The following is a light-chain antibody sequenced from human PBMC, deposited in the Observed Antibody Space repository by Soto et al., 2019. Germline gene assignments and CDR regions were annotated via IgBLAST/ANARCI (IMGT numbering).Light chain of an antibody. V-gene: IGLV2-23*02. CDR2: EVS. J-gene: IGLJ1*01. Sequence: QSAPTQPASVSGSPGQSITISCTGTSSDVGSYNLVSWYQQHPGKAPKLMIYEVSKRPSGVSNRFSGFKSGNTASLTISGLQAEDEADYYCCSYAGSSLYVFGTGTKVTVL. CDR1: SSDVGSYNL. CDR3: CSYAGSSLYV.